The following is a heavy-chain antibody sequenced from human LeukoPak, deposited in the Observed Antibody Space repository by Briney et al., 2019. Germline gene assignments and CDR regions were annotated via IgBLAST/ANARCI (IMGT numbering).Heavy chain of an antibody. V-gene: IGHV1-18*01. CDR1: GYTLTSYG. D-gene: IGHD3-9*01. CDR2: ISAYNGNT. J-gene: IGHJ6*02. CDR3: ARDTYYDILTGYYYYYGMDV. Sequence: ASVKVSCKASGYTLTSYGISWVRQAPGQGLEWMGWISAYNGNTNYAQKLQGRVTMTTDTSTSTAYMELRSLRSDDTAVYYCARDTYYDILTGYYYYYGMDVWGQGTTVTVSS.